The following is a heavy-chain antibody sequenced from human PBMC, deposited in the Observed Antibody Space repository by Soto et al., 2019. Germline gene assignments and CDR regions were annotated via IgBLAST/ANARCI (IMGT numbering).Heavy chain of an antibody. Sequence: PGGSLRLSCTVSGFPFNNYGINWVRQAPGKGLGWVSSVSKSDYTYYSDSVKGRFTISRDNAKNSVSLQMNTLRVEDTAVYYCARDLVGWFGELFPDYWGQGTLVTVSS. J-gene: IGHJ4*02. D-gene: IGHD3-10*01. CDR3: ARDLVGWFGELFPDY. CDR1: GFPFNNYG. V-gene: IGHV3-21*01. CDR2: VSKSDYT.